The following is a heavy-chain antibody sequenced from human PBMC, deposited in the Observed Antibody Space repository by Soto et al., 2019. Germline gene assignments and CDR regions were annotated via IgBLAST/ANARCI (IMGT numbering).Heavy chain of an antibody. CDR3: ARRLGGGFDY. D-gene: IGHD3-16*01. J-gene: IGHJ4*02. V-gene: IGHV4-59*01. Sequence: PSETLSLTCTVSGGSTNSYFWSWIRQPPGKGLEWLGHIFYNGNTYYNPSLKSRVTIAIDTSKNQFSLNLTSVTAADTAVYYCARRLGGGFDYWGQGALVTVSS. CDR2: IFYNGNT. CDR1: GGSTNSYF.